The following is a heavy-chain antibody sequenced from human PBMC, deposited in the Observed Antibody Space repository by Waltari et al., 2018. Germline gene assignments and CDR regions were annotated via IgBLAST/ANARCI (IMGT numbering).Heavy chain of an antibody. J-gene: IGHJ5*02. V-gene: IGHV5-51*03. CDR2: IYPGYFDA. Sequence: EVQLVQSGAEVKKSGESLKISCKASGYTFTNYWIGWVRQKPGQGLEWIGLIYPGYFDARHSPSFEGHVTISVDKSIRTVYLQWTRLRASDTAMYYCAREVSSWLTSKWLDPWGQGTLVTVSS. CDR1: GYTFTNYW. CDR3: AREVSSWLTSKWLDP. D-gene: IGHD6-13*01.